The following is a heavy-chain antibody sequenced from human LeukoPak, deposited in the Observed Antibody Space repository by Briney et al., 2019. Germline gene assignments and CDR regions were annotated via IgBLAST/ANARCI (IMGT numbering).Heavy chain of an antibody. CDR1: GGTFSSYA. CDR3: ARTVGYCSSTSCFPHFDY. J-gene: IGHJ4*02. CDR2: IIPIFGTA. Sequence: ASVKVSCKASGGTFSSYAISWVRQAPGQGLEWMGGIIPIFGTANYAQKFQGRVTITADESTSTAYMELSSLRSEDTAVYYCARTVGYCSSTSCFPHFDYGGKGTLVPVSS. V-gene: IGHV1-69*13. D-gene: IGHD2-2*01.